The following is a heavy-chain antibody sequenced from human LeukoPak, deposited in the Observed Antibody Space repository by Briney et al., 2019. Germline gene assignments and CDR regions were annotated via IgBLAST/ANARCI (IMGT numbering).Heavy chain of an antibody. CDR1: GGTFSSYA. Sequence: GASVKDSCKASGGTFSSYAISWVRQAPGQGLEWMGWISAYNGNTNYAQKLQGRVTMTTDTSTSTAYMELRSLRSDDTAVYYCARDDYYDSSGYNDYWGQGTLVTVSS. CDR2: ISAYNGNT. J-gene: IGHJ4*02. V-gene: IGHV1-18*01. CDR3: ARDDYYDSSGYNDY. D-gene: IGHD3-22*01.